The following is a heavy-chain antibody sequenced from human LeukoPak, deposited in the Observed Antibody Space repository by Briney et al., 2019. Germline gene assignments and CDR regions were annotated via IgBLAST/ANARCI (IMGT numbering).Heavy chain of an antibody. J-gene: IGHJ4*02. CDR1: GFTFSTYA. D-gene: IGHD5-12*01. V-gene: IGHV3-30-3*01. CDR2: MSYDGSNK. CDR3: ARALRGGYSGYDDGLYY. Sequence: GGSLRLSCAASGFTFSTYAMHWVRQAPGKGLEWVAVMSYDGSNKYYADSLKGRFTISRDNSKNTLYLQMNSLRAEDTAVYYCARALRGGYSGYDDGLYYWGQGTLVTVSS.